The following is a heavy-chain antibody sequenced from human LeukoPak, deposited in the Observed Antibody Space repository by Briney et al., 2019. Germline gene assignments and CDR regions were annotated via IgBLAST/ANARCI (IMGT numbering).Heavy chain of an antibody. CDR2: ISYDGSNK. J-gene: IGHJ4*02. D-gene: IGHD6-19*01. V-gene: IGHV3-30*04. CDR1: GFTFSSYA. CDR3: ARDRGRGIAVAGTMEFDY. Sequence: GGSLRLSCAASGFTFSSYAMHWVRQAPGKGLAWVAVISYDGSNKYYADSVKGRFTISRDNSKNTLYLQMNSLRAEDTAVYYCARDRGRGIAVAGTMEFDYWGQGTLVTVSS.